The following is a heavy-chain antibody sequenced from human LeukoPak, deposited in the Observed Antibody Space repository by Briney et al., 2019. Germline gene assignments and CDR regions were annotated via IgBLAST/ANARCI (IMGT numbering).Heavy chain of an antibody. CDR3: ARRRLFHYGMDV. J-gene: IGHJ6*02. CDR2: IYHSGST. CDR1: GGSISSGGYS. Sequence: PSETLSLTCAVSGGSISSGGYSWSWIRQPPGKGLEWIGYIYHSGSTYYNPSLKSRVTISVDTSKNQFSLKLSSVTAADTAVYYCARRRLFHYGMDVWGQGTTVTVSS. D-gene: IGHD3-22*01. V-gene: IGHV4-30-2*02.